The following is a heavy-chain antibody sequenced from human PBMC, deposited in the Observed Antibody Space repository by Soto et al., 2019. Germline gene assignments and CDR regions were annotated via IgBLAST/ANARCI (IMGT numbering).Heavy chain of an antibody. CDR1: GGCINSGGYS. D-gene: IGHD1-26*01. V-gene: IGHV4-30-2*01. J-gene: IGHJ4*02. Sequence: SGTLSLTCAVSGGCINSGGYSWSWIRQPPGKGREGFGYIYHSGSTYDNSALKSRIITTEDRTKNQLPLKLSSGTDAATALYYGTRGGKLPVPCYFDHWGQGTLVTVSS. CDR2: IYHSGST. CDR3: TRGGKLPVPCYFDH.